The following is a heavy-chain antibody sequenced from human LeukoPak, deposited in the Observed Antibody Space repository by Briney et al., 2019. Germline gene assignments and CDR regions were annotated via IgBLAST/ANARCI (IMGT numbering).Heavy chain of an antibody. D-gene: IGHD1-26*01. CDR3: ARAYSGSYYYYHH. Sequence: SETLSLPCTVSGGPISSYYWSWIRPPPGKGLEWIGYIYYSGSTNYNPSLKSRVTISVDTSKTQFSLKLSSVTAADTAVYYCARAYSGSYYYYHHWGQGTLVTVSS. V-gene: IGHV4-59*01. J-gene: IGHJ1*01. CDR2: IYYSGST. CDR1: GGPISSYY.